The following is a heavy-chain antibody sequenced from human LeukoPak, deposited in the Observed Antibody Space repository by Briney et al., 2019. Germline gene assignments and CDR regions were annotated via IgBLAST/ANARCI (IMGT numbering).Heavy chain of an antibody. J-gene: IGHJ4*02. D-gene: IGHD1-26*01. CDR2: INGDGSST. CDR1: GFTFSNYW. CDR3: ARDRENDY. V-gene: IGHV3-74*01. Sequence: PGGSLRLSCAASGFTFSNYWMHWVRQAPGKGLVWVSRINGDGSSTNYADPVKGRVTISRDNAKNRLYLQMNSLRAEDTAVYYCARDRENDYWGQGTLVTVSS.